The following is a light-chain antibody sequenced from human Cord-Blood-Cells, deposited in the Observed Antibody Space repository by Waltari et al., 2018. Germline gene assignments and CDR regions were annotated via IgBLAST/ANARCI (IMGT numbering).Light chain of an antibody. CDR2: DAS. V-gene: IGKV3-11*01. CDR3: QQRSNWTPRWT. Sequence: EIVLTQSPATLSLSPGERATLSCRASQSVSSYLAWYQQKPGQAPRLLIYDASNRATGIPARFSGSGSGTDFTLTINSLGPEDFAVYYCQQRSNWTPRWTFGQGTKVEIK. CDR1: QSVSSY. J-gene: IGKJ1*01.